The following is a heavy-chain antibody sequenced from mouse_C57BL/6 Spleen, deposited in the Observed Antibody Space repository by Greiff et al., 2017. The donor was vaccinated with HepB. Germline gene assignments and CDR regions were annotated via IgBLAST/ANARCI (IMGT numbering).Heavy chain of an antibody. V-gene: IGHV1-39*01. Sequence: EVKLVESGPELVKPGASVKISCKASGYSFTDYNMNWVKQSNGKSLEWIGVINPNYGTTSYNQKFKGKATLTVDQSSSTAYMQLNSLTSEDSAVYYCAREGGLGRRWYFDVWGTGTTVTVSS. J-gene: IGHJ1*03. D-gene: IGHD4-1*01. CDR2: INPNYGTT. CDR1: GYSFTDYN. CDR3: AREGGLGRRWYFDV.